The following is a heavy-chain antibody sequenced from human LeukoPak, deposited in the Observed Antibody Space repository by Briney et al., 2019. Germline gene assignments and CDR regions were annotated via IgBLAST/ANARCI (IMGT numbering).Heavy chain of an antibody. CDR1: GYTFTSYG. Sequence: ASVKVSCKASGYTFTSYGISWVRQAPGQGLEWMGWISAYNGNTNYAQKFQGRVTITADKSTSTAYMELSSLRSEDTAVYYCATGALAYCGGDCYRGDYWGQGTLVTVSS. D-gene: IGHD2-21*02. CDR3: ATGALAYCGGDCYRGDY. J-gene: IGHJ4*02. CDR2: ISAYNGNT. V-gene: IGHV1-18*01.